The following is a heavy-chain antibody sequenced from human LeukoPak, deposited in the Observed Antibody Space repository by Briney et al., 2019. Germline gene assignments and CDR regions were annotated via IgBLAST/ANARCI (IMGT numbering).Heavy chain of an antibody. CDR3: ARHRPRDGSAFDY. CDR2: MYYSGTT. J-gene: IGHJ4*02. CDR1: GGSISGGSYY. V-gene: IGHV4-39*01. Sequence: PSETLSLTCTVAGGSISGGSYYWGWIRQPPGKGLEWIASMYYSGTTFYSPSLKSRVTISVDTSKNQLSLKLGSVTAADTAVYYCARHRPRDGSAFDYWGQGTLVTVSA.